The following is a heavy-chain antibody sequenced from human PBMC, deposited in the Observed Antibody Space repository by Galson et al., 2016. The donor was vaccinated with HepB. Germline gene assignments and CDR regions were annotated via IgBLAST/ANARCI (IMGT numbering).Heavy chain of an antibody. CDR1: GFTFSNYG. J-gene: IGHJ6*02. CDR3: AKDRQQLLLYYYHGMDV. Sequence: LRLSCAASGFTFSNYGIRWVRQAPGKGLEWVAVIWYDGSNKYYADSVKGRFTISRDNSKNTLYLQMNSLRVEDTAVYYCAKDRQQLLLYYYHGMDVWGQGTTVTVSS. V-gene: IGHV3-33*06. CDR2: IWYDGSNK. D-gene: IGHD6-13*01.